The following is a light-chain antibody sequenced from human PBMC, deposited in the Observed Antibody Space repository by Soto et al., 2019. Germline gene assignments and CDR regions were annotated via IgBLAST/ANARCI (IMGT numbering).Light chain of an antibody. CDR2: DTS. CDR1: RNINNF. J-gene: IGKJ4*01. CDR3: QQYDNLPFT. Sequence: DIQMTQSPSSLSASVGDIVTITCQASRNINNFVNWFQKKPGKAPKLLIHDTSKLETGVPSRFSGSRSGTDFTLTISSLQPEDLATYHCQQYDNLPFTFGGGTKVDI. V-gene: IGKV1-33*01.